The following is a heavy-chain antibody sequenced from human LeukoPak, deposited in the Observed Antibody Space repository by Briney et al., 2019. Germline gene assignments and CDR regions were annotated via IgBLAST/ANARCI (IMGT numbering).Heavy chain of an antibody. CDR3: ARAAKLGRAYSFDI. CDR2: ISGSGYYI. V-gene: IGHV3-21*01. CDR1: GFTFSSYT. D-gene: IGHD7-27*01. Sequence: PGGSLRLSCAASGFTFSSYTMNWVRQAPGKGLEWVSSISGSGYYIYYADSVKGRFTISRDNAKNSLYLQMNSLRAEDTAVYYCARAAKLGRAYSFDIWGQGTMVTVSS. J-gene: IGHJ3*02.